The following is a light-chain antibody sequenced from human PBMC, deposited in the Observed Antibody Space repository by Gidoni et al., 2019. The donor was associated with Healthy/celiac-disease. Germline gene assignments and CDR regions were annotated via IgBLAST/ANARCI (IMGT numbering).Light chain of an antibody. Sequence: DILWTQSPSSLSASVGDRVTITCRTSQSISSYLNWYQQKPGKAPKLLIYAASSLQSGVPSRFSGSGSGTDFTLTISSLQPEDFATYYCQQSYSTPRTFXXXTKVEIK. V-gene: IGKV1-39*01. CDR1: QSISSY. CDR2: AAS. CDR3: QQSYSTPRT. J-gene: IGKJ1*01.